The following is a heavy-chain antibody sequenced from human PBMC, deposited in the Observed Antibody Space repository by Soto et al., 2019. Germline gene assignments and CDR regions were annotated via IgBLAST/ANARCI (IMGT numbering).Heavy chain of an antibody. J-gene: IGHJ6*02. CDR3: ARVNVLLWFGELKPFNYYYYGMDV. V-gene: IGHV4-34*01. CDR1: GGSFSGYY. CDR2: INHSGST. D-gene: IGHD3-10*01. Sequence: PSETLSLTCAVYGGSFSGYYWSWIRQPPGKGLEWMGEINHSGSTNYNPSLKSRVTISVDTSKNQFSLKLSSVTAADTAVYYCARVNVLLWFGELKPFNYYYYGMDVWGQGTTVTVSS.